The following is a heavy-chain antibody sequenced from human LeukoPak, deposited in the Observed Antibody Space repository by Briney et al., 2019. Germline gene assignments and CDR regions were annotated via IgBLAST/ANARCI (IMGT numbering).Heavy chain of an antibody. Sequence: ASVKVSCKVSGYNFPGYYMHWVRQAPGQGLEWMGWINPTSGGTSYAQKFQGRDTMTRDTSISTAYMELSSLRSDDTAVYYCARSRLGYCSGGACYASDYWGQGTLVTVSS. V-gene: IGHV1-2*02. D-gene: IGHD2-15*01. J-gene: IGHJ4*02. CDR2: INPTSGGT. CDR3: ARSRLGYCSGGACYASDY. CDR1: GYNFPGYY.